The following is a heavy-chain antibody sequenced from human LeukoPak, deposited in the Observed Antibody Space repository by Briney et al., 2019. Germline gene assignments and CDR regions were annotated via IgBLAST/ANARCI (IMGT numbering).Heavy chain of an antibody. J-gene: IGHJ4*02. Sequence: GGSLRLSCAASGFTFSSYAMSWVRQAPGKGLEWVSSISGGGGSTYHADSVKGRFTISRDNSKNTLYLQMNSLRAEDTSIYFCAKALEQETVIALDSWGQGTLVTVSS. CDR1: GFTFSSYA. CDR3: AKALEQETVIALDS. D-gene: IGHD6-13*01. V-gene: IGHV3-23*01. CDR2: ISGGGGST.